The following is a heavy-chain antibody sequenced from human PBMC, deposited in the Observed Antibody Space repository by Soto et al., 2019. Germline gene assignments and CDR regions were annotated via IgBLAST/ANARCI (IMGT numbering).Heavy chain of an antibody. CDR2: ISASGDNA. V-gene: IGHV3-23*01. CDR1: GFIFSSYA. Sequence: LRLSCSASGFIFSSYAMSWVRQAPGKGLEWVSAISASGDNAYYADSVKGRFTISRDRSKSLYLQMKSLRAEDTAIYYCAKFFVAGTRGYFDSWGQGTLVTVSS. CDR3: AKFFVAGTRGYFDS. D-gene: IGHD6-19*01. J-gene: IGHJ4*02.